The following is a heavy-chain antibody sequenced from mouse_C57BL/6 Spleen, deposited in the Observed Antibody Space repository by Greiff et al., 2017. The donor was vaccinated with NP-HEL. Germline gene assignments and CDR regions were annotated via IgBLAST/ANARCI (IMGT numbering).Heavy chain of an antibody. CDR1: GYAFSSYW. CDR2: IYPGDGDT. Sequence: VQVVESGAELVKPGASVKISCKASGYAFSSYWMNWVKQRPGKGLEWIGQIYPGDGDTNYNGKFKGKATLTADKSSSTAYMQLSSLTSEDSAVYFCARRSEDYDEGVYFDYWGQGTTLTVSS. J-gene: IGHJ2*01. CDR3: ARRSEDYDEGVYFDY. V-gene: IGHV1-80*01. D-gene: IGHD2-4*01.